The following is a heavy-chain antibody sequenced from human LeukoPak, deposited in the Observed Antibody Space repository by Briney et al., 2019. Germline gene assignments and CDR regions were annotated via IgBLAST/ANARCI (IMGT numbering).Heavy chain of an antibody. CDR2: ISPSGGSP. CDR1: GYTFTNYY. J-gene: IGHJ2*01. CDR3: SRDLRDWYFDL. V-gene: IGHV1-46*01. Sequence: GASVKVSCKASGYTFTNYYIHWVRQAPGQGLEWMGIISPSGGSPTYAQKFQGRVTMTRDTSTGTVYMDLSSLRSEDTAVYYCSRDLRDWYFDLWGRGILVTVSS. D-gene: IGHD3-16*01.